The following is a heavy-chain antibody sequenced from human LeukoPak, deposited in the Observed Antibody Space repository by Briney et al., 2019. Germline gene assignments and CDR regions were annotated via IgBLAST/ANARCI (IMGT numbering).Heavy chain of an antibody. Sequence: GGSLRLSCAASGFTFSSYGMNWVRQAPGKGLEWVSAISGTGGSTYYADSVKGRFTISRDNAKNSLYLQMNSLRAEDTAVYYCASTPGLYGSGIGPWGQGTLVTVSS. CDR2: ISGTGGST. J-gene: IGHJ5*02. CDR3: ASTPGLYGSGIGP. V-gene: IGHV3-23*01. CDR1: GFTFSSYG. D-gene: IGHD3-10*01.